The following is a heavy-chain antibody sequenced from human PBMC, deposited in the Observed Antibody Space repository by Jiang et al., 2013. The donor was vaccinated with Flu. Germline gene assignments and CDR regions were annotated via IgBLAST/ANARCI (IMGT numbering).Heavy chain of an antibody. Sequence: SGAEVKKPGASVKVSCRASGYTFIDYGISWVRQAPGQGLEWMGWISAYNGNTNYAQKLQGRVTMTTDTSTSTAYMELRSLRSDDTAVYYCARGDLYCGGDCYNNHYFDYWGQGTLVTVSS. V-gene: IGHV1-18*01. CDR2: ISAYNGNT. D-gene: IGHD2-21*02. J-gene: IGHJ4*02. CDR3: ARGDLYCGGDCYNNHYFDY. CDR1: GYTFIDYG.